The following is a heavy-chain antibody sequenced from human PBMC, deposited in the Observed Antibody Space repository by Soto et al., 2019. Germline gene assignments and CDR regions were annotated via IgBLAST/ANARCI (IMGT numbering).Heavy chain of an antibody. CDR3: TTCFSAADRPGGYYYGMDV. Sequence: EVQLVESGGGLVKPGGSLRLSCAASGFTFSNAWMSWVRQAPGKGLEWVGRIKSKTDGGTTDYAAPVKGRFTISRDDSKNTLYLQMNSLKTEDTAVYYCTTCFSAADRPGGYYYGMDVWGQGTTVTVSS. J-gene: IGHJ6*02. CDR1: GFTFSNAW. D-gene: IGHD6-13*01. V-gene: IGHV3-15*01. CDR2: IKSKTDGGTT.